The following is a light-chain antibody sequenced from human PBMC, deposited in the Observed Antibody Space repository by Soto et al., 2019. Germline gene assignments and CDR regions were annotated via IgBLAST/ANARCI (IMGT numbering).Light chain of an antibody. CDR1: HSVASTY. CDR2: GAS. J-gene: IGKJ2*01. Sequence: EIVLTQSPATLSLSPGEGATLSCRASHSVASTYLAWYQQKPGLAPRLIIYGASNRASGTPDRFSGGGSGTDFTLTSSRLEPEDFAVYYCQQYGSSSFTFGQGTKLEIK. V-gene: IGKV3-20*01. CDR3: QQYGSSSFT.